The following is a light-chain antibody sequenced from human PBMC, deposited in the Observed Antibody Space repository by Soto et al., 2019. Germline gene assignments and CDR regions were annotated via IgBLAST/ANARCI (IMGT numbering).Light chain of an antibody. CDR3: QQYNTFST. J-gene: IGKJ1*01. V-gene: IGKV1-5*01. CDR2: DVS. Sequence: DIQMTQSPSTLSASVGDRVTITCRASQTISTWLAWYQRKPGKAPKLLIFDVSSLESGVPSRFSGSGSGTEFTLTITSLQPDDFATYYCQQYNTFSTFGQGTKVDIK. CDR1: QTISTW.